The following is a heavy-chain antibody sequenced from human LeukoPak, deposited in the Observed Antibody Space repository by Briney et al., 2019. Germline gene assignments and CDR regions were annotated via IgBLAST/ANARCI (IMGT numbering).Heavy chain of an antibody. V-gene: IGHV4-59*12. CDR2: IYYSGST. CDR3: ARARGAEAVDS. CDR1: GGSISSYY. J-gene: IGHJ4*02. D-gene: IGHD6-19*01. Sequence: PSETLSLTCTVSGGSISSYYWSWIRQPPGKGLEWIGYIYYSGSTNYNPSLKSRVTLSVDTSKNQFSLKLTSVTAADTAVYYCARARGAEAVDSWGQGTLVTVSS.